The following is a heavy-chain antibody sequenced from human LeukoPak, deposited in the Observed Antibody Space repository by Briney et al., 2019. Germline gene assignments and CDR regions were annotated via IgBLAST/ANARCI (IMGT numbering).Heavy chain of an antibody. CDR3: ARDAGPSYGSGGSPLDY. V-gene: IGHV4-30-4*01. CDR2: IYYSGST. CDR1: GGSISSGDYY. Sequence: SETLSLTCTVSGGSISSGDYYWSWIRQPPGKGLEWIGYIYYSGSTYYNPSLKSRVTISVDTSKNQFSLKLSSVTAADTAVYYCARDAGPSYGSGGSPLDYWGQGTLVTVSS. D-gene: IGHD3-10*01. J-gene: IGHJ4*02.